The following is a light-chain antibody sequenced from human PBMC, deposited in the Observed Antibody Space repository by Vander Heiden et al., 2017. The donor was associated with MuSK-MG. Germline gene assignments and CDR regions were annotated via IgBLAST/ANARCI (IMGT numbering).Light chain of an antibody. J-gene: IGLJ2*01. CDR2: TNN. CDR3: ATWDDGLNGFV. Sequence: QSVLTQPPSTSGTPGPRVTISCSGSSSNIGSNTVNWYQHLSGTAPKLLIHTNNQRPSGVPDRFSGSKSGTSASLAISGLQSEDEADYYCATWDDGLNGFVFGGGTKLTVL. CDR1: SSNIGSNT. V-gene: IGLV1-44*01.